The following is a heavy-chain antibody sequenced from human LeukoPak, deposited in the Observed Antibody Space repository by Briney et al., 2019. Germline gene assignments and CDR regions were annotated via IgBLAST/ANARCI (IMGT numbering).Heavy chain of an antibody. V-gene: IGHV4-34*01. D-gene: IGHD4-17*01. J-gene: IGHJ6*03. CDR3: ARLAVTLYYYYYMDV. Sequence: SETLSLTCAVYGGSFSGYYWSWIRQPPGKGLEWIGEINHSGSTNYNPSLKSRVTISVDTSKNQFSLKLSSVTAADTAVYYCARLAVTLYYYYYMDVWGKGTTVTVSS. CDR1: GGSFSGYY. CDR2: INHSGST.